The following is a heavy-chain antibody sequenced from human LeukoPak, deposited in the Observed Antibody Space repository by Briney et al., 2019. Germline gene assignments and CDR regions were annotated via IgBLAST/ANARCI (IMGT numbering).Heavy chain of an antibody. J-gene: IGHJ4*02. D-gene: IGHD3-10*01. V-gene: IGHV3-30*03. CDR2: IAQDARIQ. CDR1: GFTFSSYS. CDR3: ARDPVAGIPDYFDF. Sequence: GGSLRLSCAASGFTFSSYSMNWVRQAPGKGPEWVAVIAQDARIQLYADSVKGRFTISRDNSKNTLYLQMNSLTPEDTAVYFCARDPVAGIPDYFDFWGQGTLVTVSS.